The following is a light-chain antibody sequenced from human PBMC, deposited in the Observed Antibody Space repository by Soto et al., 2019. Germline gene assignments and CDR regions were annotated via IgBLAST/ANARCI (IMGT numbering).Light chain of an antibody. CDR2: GNS. CDR1: SSNIGAGYD. V-gene: IGLV1-40*01. J-gene: IGLJ2*01. Sequence: QSVLTQPPSVSGAPGQRVTISCTGSSSNIGAGYDVHWYQQLPGTAPKLLIYGNSNRPSGVPDRFSGSKSGTSASLAITGLQAEDEADYYCQSYDSSLSGVGFCGGTKLTVL. CDR3: QSYDSSLSGVG.